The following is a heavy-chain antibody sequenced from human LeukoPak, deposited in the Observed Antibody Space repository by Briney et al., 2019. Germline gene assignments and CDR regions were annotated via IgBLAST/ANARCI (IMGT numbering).Heavy chain of an antibody. CDR1: GFTFGDYA. J-gene: IGHJ4*02. Sequence: GGSLRLSCTASGFTFGDYAMSWVRQAPGKGLEWVGFIRSKAYGGTTEYAASVKGRFTISRDDSKSIAYLQINSLKNEDTAVYYCTRGMGVYWGQGTLVTVSS. CDR3: TRGMGVY. V-gene: IGHV3-49*04. D-gene: IGHD3-16*01. CDR2: IRSKAYGGTT.